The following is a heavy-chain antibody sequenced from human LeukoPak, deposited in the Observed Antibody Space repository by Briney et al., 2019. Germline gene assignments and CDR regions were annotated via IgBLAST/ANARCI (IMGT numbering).Heavy chain of an antibody. D-gene: IGHD3-10*02. CDR1: GFTLIRHE. V-gene: IGHV3-48*03. CDR3: AELGMIGGV. J-gene: IGHJ6*04. CDR2: ISRSGSNT. Sequence: GGSLRLSCAASGFTLIRHEMNWVRQAPGKGLEWVSFISRSGSNTDYADSVKGRFTISRDNAKNSLYLQMNSLRAEDTAVYYCAELGMIGGVWGKGTTVTISS.